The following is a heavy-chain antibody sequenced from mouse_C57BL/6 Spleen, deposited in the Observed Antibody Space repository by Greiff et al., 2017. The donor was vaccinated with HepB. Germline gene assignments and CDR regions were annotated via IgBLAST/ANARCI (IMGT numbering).Heavy chain of an antibody. Sequence: DVQLQESGPGLVKPSQSLSLTCSVTGYSITSGYYWNWIRQFPGNKLEWMGYISYDGSNNYNPSLKNRISITRDTSKNQFFLKLNSVTTEDTATYYCARDETTFMDYWGQGTSVTVSS. J-gene: IGHJ4*01. CDR3: ARDETTFMDY. V-gene: IGHV3-6*01. CDR1: GYSITSGYY. CDR2: ISYDGSN. D-gene: IGHD2-1*01.